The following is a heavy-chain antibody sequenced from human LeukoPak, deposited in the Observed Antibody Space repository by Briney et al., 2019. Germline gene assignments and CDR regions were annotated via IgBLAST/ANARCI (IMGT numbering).Heavy chain of an antibody. Sequence: GGSLRLSCAASGFTFSSYGMHWVRQAPGKGLEWVAFIRYDGSNKYYADSVKGRFTISRDNSKNTLYLQMNSLRAEDTAVYYCAKDRQRWLQGAFDIWGQGTMVTVSS. CDR3: AKDRQRWLQGAFDI. CDR1: GFTFSSYG. CDR2: IRYDGSNK. D-gene: IGHD5-24*01. J-gene: IGHJ3*02. V-gene: IGHV3-30*02.